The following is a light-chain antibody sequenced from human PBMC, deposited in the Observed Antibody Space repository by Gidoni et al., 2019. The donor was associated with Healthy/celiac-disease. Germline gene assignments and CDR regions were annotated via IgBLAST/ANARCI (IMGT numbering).Light chain of an antibody. CDR1: QSISSY. CDR3: QQSYSTPFT. J-gene: IGKJ4*01. Sequence: DIQMTQSPSSLSASVGERVTITCRASQSISSYLNWYQQKPGKAPKLLIYAASRVQSGVPSRFSGSGSGTDFTLTISCLQPEDFATYYCQQSYSTPFTFGGGTKVEIK. CDR2: AAS. V-gene: IGKV1-39*01.